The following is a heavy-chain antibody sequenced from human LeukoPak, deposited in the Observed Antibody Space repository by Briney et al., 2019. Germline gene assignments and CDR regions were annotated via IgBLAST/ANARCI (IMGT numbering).Heavy chain of an antibody. CDR1: GFTFDTYE. D-gene: IGHD1-20*01. Sequence: PGGSLRLSCAASGFTFDTYEMNWVRQAPGKGLEWVSYISSSGSTIYYANSVKGRFTISRDNAKNSLYLQMNSLRAEDTAVYYCARAIHFGVAGSRHVFDYWGQGALVTVSS. CDR2: ISSSGSTI. V-gene: IGHV3-48*03. CDR3: ARAIHFGVAGSRHVFDY. J-gene: IGHJ4*02.